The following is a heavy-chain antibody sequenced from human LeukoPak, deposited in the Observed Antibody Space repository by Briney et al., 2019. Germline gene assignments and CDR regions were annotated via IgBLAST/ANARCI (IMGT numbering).Heavy chain of an antibody. CDR2: IWYDGSNK. CDR1: GFTFSSYG. CDR3: ARAEMATRIFDY. J-gene: IGHJ4*02. Sequence: PGGSLRLSCAASGFTFSSYGMHWIRQAPGKGLEWVAVIWYDGSNKYYADSVRGRFTISRDNSKNTLYLQMNGLRAEDTAVYYCARAEMATRIFDYWGQGTLVTVSS. D-gene: IGHD5-24*01. V-gene: IGHV3-33*01.